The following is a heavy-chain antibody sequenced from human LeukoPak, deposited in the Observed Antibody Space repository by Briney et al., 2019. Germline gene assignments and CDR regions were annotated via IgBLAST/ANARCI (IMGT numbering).Heavy chain of an antibody. CDR2: ISSSSSTI. J-gene: IGHJ6*03. CDR3: ARVGDLAGVVVVAATPFYYMDV. CDR1: GFTFSSYS. D-gene: IGHD2-15*01. V-gene: IGHV3-48*01. Sequence: GGSLRLSCAASGFTFSSYSMNWVRQAPGKGLEWVSYISSSSSTIYYADSVKGRFTISRDNAKNSLYLQMNSLRAEDTAVYYCARVGDLAGVVVVAATPFYYMDVWGKGTTVTVSS.